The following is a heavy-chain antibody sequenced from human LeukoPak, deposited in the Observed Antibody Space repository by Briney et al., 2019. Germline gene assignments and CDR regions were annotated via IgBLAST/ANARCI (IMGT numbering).Heavy chain of an antibody. D-gene: IGHD6-19*01. J-gene: IGHJ3*02. CDR3: ARTTSGWAYDAFDI. CDR1: GDSISNYY. Sequence: SETLSLTCTVSGDSISNYYWSWIRQPPGKGLEWIGSIYYSGSTYYNPSLKSRVTISVDTSKNQFSLKLSSVTAADTAVYYCARTTSGWAYDAFDIWGQGTMVTVSS. V-gene: IGHV4-59*05. CDR2: IYYSGST.